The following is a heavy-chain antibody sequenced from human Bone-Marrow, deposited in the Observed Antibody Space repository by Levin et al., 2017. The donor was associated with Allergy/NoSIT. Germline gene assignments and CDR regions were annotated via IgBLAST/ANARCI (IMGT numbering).Heavy chain of an antibody. D-gene: IGHD3-10*01. CDR1: GFTFNTYS. CDR2: ISYDGGNV. Sequence: LSLTCAASGFTFNTYSMHWVRQAPGKGLEWVALISYDGGNVFYADHVKGRFTISRDNSENTLYLEVNSLRVEDTAVYYCARDEEEYYYGSGLDWWGQGTQVTVSS. CDR3: ARDEEEYYYGSGLDW. V-gene: IGHV3-30-3*01. J-gene: IGHJ4*02.